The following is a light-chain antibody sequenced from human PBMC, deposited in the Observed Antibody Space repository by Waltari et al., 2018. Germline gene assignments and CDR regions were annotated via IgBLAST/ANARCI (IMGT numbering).Light chain of an antibody. V-gene: IGLV2-8*01. J-gene: IGLJ2*01. CDR3: SSYAGSNYLV. CDR2: EVT. Sequence: QSALTQPTSASGSPGQSVTSSCTGTRSDIVAYTYVSWYQQHPGKAPNFIMFEVTKRPSGVPDRFSGSKSGITASLTISGLQPEDEADYYCSSYAGSNYLVFGGGTKLTVL. CDR1: RSDIVAYTY.